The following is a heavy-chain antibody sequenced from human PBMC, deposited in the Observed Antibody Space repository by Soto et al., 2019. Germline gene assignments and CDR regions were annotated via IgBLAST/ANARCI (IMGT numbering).Heavy chain of an antibody. D-gene: IGHD2-2*02. V-gene: IGHV1-69*02. CDR1: GGTFSSYT. Sequence: QVQLVQSGAEVKKPGSSVKVSCKASGGTFSSYTISWVRQAPGHGLDWMVRIIPIRGIAHYAQKFPGRVTITADKSTRTAYMELSSLRSEDTAVYYCAMEYCSSTSCYRNYWGQGTLVTVSS. J-gene: IGHJ4*02. CDR2: IIPIRGIA. CDR3: AMEYCSSTSCYRNY.